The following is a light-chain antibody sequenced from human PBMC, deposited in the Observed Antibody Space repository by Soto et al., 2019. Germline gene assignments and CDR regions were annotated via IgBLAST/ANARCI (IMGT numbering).Light chain of an antibody. CDR2: DAS. J-gene: IGKJ1*01. V-gene: IGKV1-5*01. Sequence: DIQMTQSPSTLSASVADRVTIPCRASQSISSWLAWYQQKPGKAPKLLIYDASSLESGVPSRFSGSVSGTEFTLTISSLQPDDFATYYCQQYKSYSTFGQGTKVDIK. CDR3: QQYKSYST. CDR1: QSISSW.